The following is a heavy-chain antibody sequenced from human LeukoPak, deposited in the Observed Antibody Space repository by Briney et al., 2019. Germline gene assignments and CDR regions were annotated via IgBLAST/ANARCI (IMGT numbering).Heavy chain of an antibody. D-gene: IGHD2-15*01. CDR1: GGSFSGYY. CDR3: ARGRETGYCSTGSCYSVYRSTRNNWCDP. Sequence: SETLSLTCAVYGGSFSGYYWSWIRQPPGKGLEWIGEINHSGSTNYNPSLKSRVTISVDTSKNQFSLKLSSLTAADTAVYYCARGRETGYCSTGSCYSVYRSTRNNWCDPWGQGTLVTVSS. J-gene: IGHJ5*02. V-gene: IGHV4-34*01. CDR2: INHSGST.